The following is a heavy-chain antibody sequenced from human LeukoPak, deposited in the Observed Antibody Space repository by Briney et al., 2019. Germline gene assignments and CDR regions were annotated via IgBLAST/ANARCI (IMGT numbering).Heavy chain of an antibody. J-gene: IGHJ3*02. CDR2: INHSGST. Sequence: SETLSLTCAVYGGSFSGYYWSWIRQPPGKGLEWIGEINHSGSTNYNPSLKSRVTISVDTSKNQFSLKLSSVTAADTAVYYCARVRAYCGGDCRAFDIWGQGTMVTVSS. CDR3: ARVRAYCGGDCRAFDI. D-gene: IGHD2-21*02. V-gene: IGHV4-34*01. CDR1: GGSFSGYY.